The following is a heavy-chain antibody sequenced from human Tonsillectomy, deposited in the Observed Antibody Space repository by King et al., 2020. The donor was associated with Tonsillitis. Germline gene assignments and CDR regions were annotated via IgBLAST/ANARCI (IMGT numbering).Heavy chain of an antibody. J-gene: IGHJ6*02. D-gene: IGHD4-17*01. CDR1: GDFISGYY. V-gene: IGHV4-4*07. Sequence: VQLQESGPGRVKPSETLSLTCTFSGDFISGYYLSWIRQPAGEGLEWIGRTYNSGSTNYNPALKSRVTMSVDTSKNKFSLNLSSVTAADTAVYYCARGAYDYEDYYGLDVWGQGTTVTVSS. CDR3: ARGAYDYEDYYGLDV. CDR2: TYNSGST.